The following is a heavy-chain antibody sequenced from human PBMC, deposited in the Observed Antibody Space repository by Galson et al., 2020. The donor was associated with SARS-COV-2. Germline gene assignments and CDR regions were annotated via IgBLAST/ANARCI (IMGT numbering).Heavy chain of an antibody. CDR3: AKDLGYCSRTSCYKGLQY. D-gene: IGHD2-2*02. J-gene: IGHJ4*02. CDR1: GFTFSSYA. Sequence: TGGSLRLSCAASGFTFSSYAMSWVRQAPGKGLEWVSTISENGFSTYYADSVKGRFTISRDNSKNTLYLQMNSLRAEDTAIYYCAKDLGYCSRTSCYKGLQYWGQGTLVTVSS. V-gene: IGHV3-23*01. CDR2: ISENGFST.